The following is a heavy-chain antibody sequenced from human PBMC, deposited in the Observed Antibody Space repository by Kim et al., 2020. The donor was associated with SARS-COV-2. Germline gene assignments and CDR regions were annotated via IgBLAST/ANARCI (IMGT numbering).Heavy chain of an antibody. Sequence: SETLSLTCTVSGGSISSSSYYWGWIRQPPGKGLEWIGSIYYSGSTYYNPSLKSRVTISVDTSKNQFSLKLSSVTAADTAVYYCARILDDYGEQAWFDPWG. D-gene: IGHD4-17*01. CDR1: GGSISSSSYY. V-gene: IGHV4-39*01. CDR2: IYYSGST. J-gene: IGHJ5*02. CDR3: ARILDDYGEQAWFDP.